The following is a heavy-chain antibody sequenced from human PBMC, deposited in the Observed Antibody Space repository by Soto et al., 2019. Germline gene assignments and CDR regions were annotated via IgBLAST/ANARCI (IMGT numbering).Heavy chain of an antibody. CDR2: ISGSGGST. D-gene: IGHD6-6*01. Sequence: LRLSCAASGFTFSSYAKCWVLQAPGKGLEWVSAISGSGGSTYYEDSVKSRFTISRDKSKNTLYLQMNSLRAEDTAVYDCAKALGYSSSSSGYWGQGTLVTVSS. V-gene: IGHV3-23*01. J-gene: IGHJ4*02. CDR1: GFTFSSYA. CDR3: AKALGYSSSSSGY.